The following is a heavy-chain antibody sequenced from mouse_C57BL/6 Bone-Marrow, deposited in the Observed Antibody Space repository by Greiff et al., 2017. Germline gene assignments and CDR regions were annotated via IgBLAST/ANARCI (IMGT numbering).Heavy chain of an antibody. D-gene: IGHD1-1*01. V-gene: IGHV2-2*01. Sequence: VQLQESGPGLVQPSQSLSITCTVSGFSLTSYGVHWVRQSPGKGLEWLGVIWSGGSTDYNAAFISRLSISKDNSKSQVFFKMNSLQADDTAIYYCARRILFITTVVGYFDVWGTGTTVTVSS. CDR1: GFSLTSYG. CDR2: IWSGGST. J-gene: IGHJ1*03. CDR3: ARRILFITTVVGYFDV.